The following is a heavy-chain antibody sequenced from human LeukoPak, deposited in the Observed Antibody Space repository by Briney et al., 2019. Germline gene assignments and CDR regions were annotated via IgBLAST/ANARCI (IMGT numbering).Heavy chain of an antibody. V-gene: IGHV1-69*05. Sequence: SGKVSCKAAGGTFSSYAISWVRQAPGQGLEWMGGVIPMFGTANYAQKFQGRVTITTYESTIPGSMGMCNLRSGDLALYYCTSDLLDPWGQGTLVTV. CDR1: GGTFSSYA. CDR2: VIPMFGTA. CDR3: TSDLLDP. J-gene: IGHJ5*02.